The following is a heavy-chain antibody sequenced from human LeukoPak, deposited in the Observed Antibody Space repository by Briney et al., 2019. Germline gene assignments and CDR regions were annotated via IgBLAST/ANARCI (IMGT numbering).Heavy chain of an antibody. J-gene: IGHJ4*02. CDR2: INGDGSDT. V-gene: IGHV3-74*01. Sequence: GGSLRLSCAASGFTFSSYAMHWVRHAPGKGLVWVSCINGDGSDTNYADSVKGRFTISRDNAKNTLYLQMNSLRAEDTAVYYCARDRTNFGYWGQGTLVTVSS. CDR3: ARDRTNFGY. D-gene: IGHD1-1*01. CDR1: GFTFSSYA.